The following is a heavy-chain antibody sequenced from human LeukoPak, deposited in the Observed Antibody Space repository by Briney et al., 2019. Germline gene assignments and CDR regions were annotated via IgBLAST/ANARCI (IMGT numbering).Heavy chain of an antibody. V-gene: IGHV4-59*01. D-gene: IGHD3-22*01. CDR3: ARLTRTRNADLGTRYYYDSSGYWTFDY. CDR1: GGSMSPYH. J-gene: IGHJ4*02. Sequence: SETLSLTCTVSGGSMSPYHWGWIRQPPGKGLEWTGYIYYSGSTNYNPSLKSRVTISVDTSKNQFSLKLSSVTAAATAVYYCARLTRTRNADLGTRYYYDSSGYWTFDYWGQGTLVTVSS. CDR2: IYYSGST.